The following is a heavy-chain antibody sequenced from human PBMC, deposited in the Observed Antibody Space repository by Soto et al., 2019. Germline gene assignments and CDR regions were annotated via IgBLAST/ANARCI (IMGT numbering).Heavy chain of an antibody. CDR1: GGSVSSGSDY. V-gene: IGHV4-61*01. Sequence: SETLSLTCTVSGGSVSSGSDYWSWIRQPPGKGLEWIGFIYYIGSTNYNPSLKSRVTISLDTSKNQFSLKLSSVTAADTAVYYCASSIAAAAGFDYWGQGTLVTVSS. D-gene: IGHD6-13*01. CDR2: IYYIGST. J-gene: IGHJ4*02. CDR3: ASSIAAAAGFDY.